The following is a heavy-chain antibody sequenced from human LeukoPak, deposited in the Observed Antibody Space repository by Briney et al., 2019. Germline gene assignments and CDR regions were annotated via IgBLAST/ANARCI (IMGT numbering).Heavy chain of an antibody. CDR2: ITETGDRA. Sequence: GGSLRLSCAASGIAFTSFAMSWVRQAPGRGLEWVAVITETGDRAYYADSVRGRFTISRDNSKNTLYLQMNSLRAEDTAVYYCAKDRSPKIGITMIVVVITFDYWGQGTLVTVSS. CDR3: AKDRSPKIGITMIVVVITFDY. CDR1: GIAFTSFA. D-gene: IGHD3-22*01. V-gene: IGHV3-23*01. J-gene: IGHJ4*02.